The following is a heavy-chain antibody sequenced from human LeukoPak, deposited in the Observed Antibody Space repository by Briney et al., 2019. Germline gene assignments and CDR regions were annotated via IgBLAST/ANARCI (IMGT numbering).Heavy chain of an antibody. J-gene: IGHJ4*02. CDR3: ARQDSSLYDY. V-gene: IGHV4-39*01. Sequence: SETLSLTCTVSGGSISSSTYYWVWIRQPPGKGLEWIGSIYYSGSTYYNPSLKSRVTISLDTSKNQFSLKLSSVTAADTAVYYCARQDSSLYDYWGQGTLVSVSS. CDR2: IYYSGST. D-gene: IGHD6-13*01. CDR1: GGSISSSTYY.